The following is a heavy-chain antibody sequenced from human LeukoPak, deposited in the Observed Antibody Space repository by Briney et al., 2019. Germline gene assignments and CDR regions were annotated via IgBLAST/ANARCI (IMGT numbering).Heavy chain of an antibody. J-gene: IGHJ4*02. D-gene: IGHD3-10*01. CDR1: GGSVSSGTYY. CDR3: ARRGGSGRSFDY. V-gene: IGHV4-61*01. CDR2: IYYTGST. Sequence: NSSETLSLTCTVSGGSVSSGTYYWSWIRQPPGKGLEWIGYIYYTGSTNYNPSLKSRLTISVDTSKNQFSLKLSSVTAADAAVYYCARRGGSGRSFDYWGQGTLVTASS.